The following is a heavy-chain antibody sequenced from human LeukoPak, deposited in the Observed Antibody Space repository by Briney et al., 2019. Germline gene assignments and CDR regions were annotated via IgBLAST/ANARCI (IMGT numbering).Heavy chain of an antibody. D-gene: IGHD5-12*01. CDR3: AKGGGYTNHDAFDI. CDR1: GFTFNDYA. J-gene: IGHJ3*02. Sequence: GGSLRLSCAASGFTFNDYAMHWVRQAPGKGLEWVSGICCNSRSLVSADSVKGRFTISRDNGYNSLYLQMNSLRAEDMALYYCAKGGGYTNHDAFDIWGQGTMVTVSS. CDR2: ICCNSRSL. V-gene: IGHV3-9*03.